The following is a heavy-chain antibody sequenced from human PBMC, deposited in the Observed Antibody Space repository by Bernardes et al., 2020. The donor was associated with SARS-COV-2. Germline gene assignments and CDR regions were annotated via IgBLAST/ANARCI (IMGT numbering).Heavy chain of an antibody. J-gene: IGHJ6*02. CDR3: VKDRSGGRVGMDV. Sequence: GGSLRLSCEASGFAFGSYGMHWGRRAPGKGLEWVAVVPFDGAYQYYSESVKGRFIISRDNSRNTLYLQMNSLRPDDTATYYCVKDRSGGRVGMDVWGQGTTVTVSS. CDR1: GFAFGSYG. CDR2: VPFDGAYQ. V-gene: IGHV3-30*18. D-gene: IGHD2-15*01.